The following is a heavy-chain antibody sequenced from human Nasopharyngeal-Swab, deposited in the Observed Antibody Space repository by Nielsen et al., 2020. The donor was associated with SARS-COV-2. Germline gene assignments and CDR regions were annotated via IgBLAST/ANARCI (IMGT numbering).Heavy chain of an antibody. Sequence: VRQAPGKGPEWVSAISGSGGSTYYADSVKGRFTISRDNSKNTLYLQMNSLRAEDTAVYYCAKGPLIIVVDYYFDYWGQGTLVTVSS. V-gene: IGHV3-23*01. D-gene: IGHD2-2*01. CDR3: AKGPLIIVVDYYFDY. CDR2: ISGSGGST. J-gene: IGHJ4*02.